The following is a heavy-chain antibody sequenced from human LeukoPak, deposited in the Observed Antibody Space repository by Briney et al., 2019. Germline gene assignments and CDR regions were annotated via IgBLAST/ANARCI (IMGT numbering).Heavy chain of an antibody. CDR3: ARDASYLGNKYFQH. CDR2: IKQDGSEK. Sequence: HPGGSLRLSCAASGFTFSSYWMSWVRQAPGKGLEWVANIKQDGSEKYYVDSVKGRFTISRDNSKAILYLHMNTLRAEDTAVYYCARDASYLGNKYFQHWGQGTLVTVSS. V-gene: IGHV3-7*01. CDR1: GFTFSSYW. J-gene: IGHJ1*01. D-gene: IGHD1-26*01.